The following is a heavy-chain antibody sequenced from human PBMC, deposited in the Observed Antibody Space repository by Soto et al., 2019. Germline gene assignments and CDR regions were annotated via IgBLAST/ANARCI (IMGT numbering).Heavy chain of an antibody. CDR3: TTGTLKPNGDY. D-gene: IGHD2-8*01. CDR2: IKSKTDGGTT. V-gene: IGHV3-15*01. CDR1: GFTFSNAW. J-gene: IGHJ4*02. Sequence: GESLKISCAASGFTFSNAWMSWVRQAPGKGLEWVGRIKSKTDGGTTDYAAPVKGRFTISRDDSKNTLYLQMNSLKTEDTAVYYCTTGTLKPNGDYWGQGTLVTVSS.